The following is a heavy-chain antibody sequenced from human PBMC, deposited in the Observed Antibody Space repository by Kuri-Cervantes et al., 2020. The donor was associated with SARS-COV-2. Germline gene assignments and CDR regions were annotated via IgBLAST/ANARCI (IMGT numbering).Heavy chain of an antibody. D-gene: IGHD5-18*01. CDR3: AKDGDTAMVGVYYYYYMDV. Sequence: GGSLRLSCAASGFTFSSYDMHWVRQATGKGLEWVSAIGTAGDTYYPGSVKGQFTISRENAKNSLYLQMNSLRAGDTAVYYCAKDGDTAMVGVYYYYYMDVWGKGTTVTVSS. J-gene: IGHJ6*03. CDR2: IGTAGDT. CDR1: GFTFSSYD. V-gene: IGHV3-13*01.